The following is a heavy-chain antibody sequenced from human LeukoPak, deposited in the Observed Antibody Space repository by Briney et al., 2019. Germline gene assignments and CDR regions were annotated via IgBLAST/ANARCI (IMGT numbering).Heavy chain of an antibody. J-gene: IGHJ4*02. Sequence: PGRSLRLSCAASGFTFSSYGMHWVRQAPGKGLEWVAVISYDGSNKYYADSVKGRFTISRDNSKNTLHLQMNSLRAEDTAVYYCAKGLYSSSSYSYWGQGTLVTVSS. CDR3: AKGLYSSSSYSY. CDR1: GFTFSSYG. D-gene: IGHD6-6*01. V-gene: IGHV3-30*18. CDR2: ISYDGSNK.